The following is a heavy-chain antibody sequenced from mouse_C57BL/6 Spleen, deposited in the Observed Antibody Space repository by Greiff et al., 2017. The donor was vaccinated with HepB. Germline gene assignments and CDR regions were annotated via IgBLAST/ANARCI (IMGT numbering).Heavy chain of an antibody. Sequence: VKLQQPGAELVKPGASVKMSCKASGYTFTSYWITWVKQRPGQGLEWIGDIYPGSGSTNYNEKFKSKATLTVDTSSSTAYMQLSSLTSEDSAVYYCALYGSRDWYFDVWGTGTTVTVSS. V-gene: IGHV1-55*01. CDR3: ALYGSRDWYFDV. D-gene: IGHD1-1*01. CDR1: GYTFTSYW. J-gene: IGHJ1*03. CDR2: IYPGSGST.